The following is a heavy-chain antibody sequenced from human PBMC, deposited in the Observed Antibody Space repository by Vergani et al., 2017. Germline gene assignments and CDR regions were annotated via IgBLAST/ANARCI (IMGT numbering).Heavy chain of an antibody. Sequence: QVQLVQSGAEVKKPGASVKVSCKASGYTFTGYYMHWVRQAPGQGLEWMGWINSNSGGTNYAQKFQGRVTMTRDTSISTAYMELSRLRSDDTAVYYCARHYDSSGYYSSRWFDLWGQGTLVTVSS. CDR2: INSNSGGT. J-gene: IGHJ5*02. D-gene: IGHD3-22*01. V-gene: IGHV1-2*02. CDR1: GYTFTGYY. CDR3: ARHYDSSGYYSSRWFDL.